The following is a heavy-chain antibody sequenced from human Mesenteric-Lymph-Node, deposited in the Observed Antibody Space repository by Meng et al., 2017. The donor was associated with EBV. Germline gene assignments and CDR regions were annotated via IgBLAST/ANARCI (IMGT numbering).Heavy chain of an antibody. CDR1: GFTFSMYW. J-gene: IGHJ4*01. Sequence: EGQLGECGGGLVQPGGSLTLSCEASGFTFSMYWMQWVRQAPGKGLVWVSLISSDGSITRNGDSVKGRFSIARDNAKNTVYLQMNNLRADDTAVYYCARTFQGLDYWGHGTLVTVSS. CDR3: ARTFQGLDY. CDR2: ISSDGSIT. D-gene: IGHD2/OR15-2a*01. V-gene: IGHV3-74*01.